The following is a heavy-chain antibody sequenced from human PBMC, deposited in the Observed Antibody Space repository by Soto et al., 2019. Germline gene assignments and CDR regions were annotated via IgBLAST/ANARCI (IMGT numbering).Heavy chain of an antibody. CDR3: ARSYYDYVWGSYRYYFDY. D-gene: IGHD3-16*02. J-gene: IGHJ4*02. V-gene: IGHV3-7*03. CDR2: IKQDGSEK. CDR1: GFTFSSYW. Sequence: TGGSLRLSCGASGFTFSSYWVIWVRQAPGKGLEWVANIKQDGSEKYYVDSVKGRFTISRDNAKNSLYLQMNSLRAEDTAVYYCARSYYDYVWGSYRYYFDYWGQGTLVTVSS.